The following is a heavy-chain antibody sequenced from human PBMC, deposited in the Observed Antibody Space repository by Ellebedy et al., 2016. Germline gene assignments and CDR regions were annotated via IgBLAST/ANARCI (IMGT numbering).Heavy chain of an antibody. CDR2: ITGSSSYT. Sequence: GESLKISXAASGFTFSDYYMSWIRQAPGKGLEWVSYITGSSSYTNYADSVKGRFTISRDNAKNSLYLQMNSLRAEDTAIYYCARVGGGFFDIWGQGTMVTVSS. J-gene: IGHJ3*02. V-gene: IGHV3-11*06. CDR1: GFTFSDYY. D-gene: IGHD3-16*01. CDR3: ARVGGGFFDI.